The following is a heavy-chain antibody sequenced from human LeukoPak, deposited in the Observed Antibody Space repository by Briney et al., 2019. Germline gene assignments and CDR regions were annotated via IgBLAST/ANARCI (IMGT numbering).Heavy chain of an antibody. CDR2: IGTAGDT. Sequence: GGSLRLSCAASGFAFSSYDMHWVRQATGKGLEWVSAIGTAGDTYYPGSVKGRFTISRDNAKNSLYLQMNSLRAEDMALYYCAKTLGSITYDAYDIWGQGTMVTVSS. V-gene: IGHV3-13*01. D-gene: IGHD7-27*01. CDR1: GFAFSSYD. J-gene: IGHJ3*02. CDR3: AKTLGSITYDAYDI.